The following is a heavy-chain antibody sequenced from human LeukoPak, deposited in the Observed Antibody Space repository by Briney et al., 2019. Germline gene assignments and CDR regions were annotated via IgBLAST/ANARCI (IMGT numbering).Heavy chain of an antibody. D-gene: IGHD6-19*01. J-gene: IGHJ5*01. CDR2: ISDSGGST. V-gene: IGHV3-23*01. CDR3: AKGPRQWLPYWFDS. Sequence: GGSLGLSCAASGFTFSSYVMSWVRQAPGKGLEWVSIISDSGGSTYYANSVKGRFTISRDNSKSTLYVQMNSLRVEDTAVYYCAKGPRQWLPYWFDSWGQGTLVTGSS. CDR1: GFTFSSYV.